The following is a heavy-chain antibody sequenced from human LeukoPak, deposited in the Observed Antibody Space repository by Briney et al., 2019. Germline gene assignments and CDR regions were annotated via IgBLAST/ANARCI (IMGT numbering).Heavy chain of an antibody. CDR1: GYTFTSYY. J-gene: IGHJ4*02. D-gene: IGHD5-18*01. CDR2: INPSGGST. CDR3: ARRVYSYGYFDY. Sequence: ASVKVSCKASGYTFTSYYMHWVRQAPGQGLEWMGIINPSGGSTSYAQKFQGRVAMTRDTSTSTVYMELSSLRSEDTAVYYRARRVYSYGYFDYWGQGTLVTVSS. V-gene: IGHV1-46*01.